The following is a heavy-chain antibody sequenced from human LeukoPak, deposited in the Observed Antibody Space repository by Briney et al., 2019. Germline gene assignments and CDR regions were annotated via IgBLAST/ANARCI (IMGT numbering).Heavy chain of an antibody. J-gene: IGHJ3*02. CDR3: AKDLRNSVSPSPSAFDI. D-gene: IGHD2-8*01. V-gene: IGHV3-23*01. CDR1: GFTFSSYA. Sequence: GGSLRLSCAASGFTFSSYAMSWVRQAPGKGLEWVSAISGSGGSTYYADSVKGRFTISRDNSKNTLYLRMNSLRAEDTAVYYCAKDLRNSVSPSPSAFDIWGQGTMVTVSS. CDR2: ISGSGGST.